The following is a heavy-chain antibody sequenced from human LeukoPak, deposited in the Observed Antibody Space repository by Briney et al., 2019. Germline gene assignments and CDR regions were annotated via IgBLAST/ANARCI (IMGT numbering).Heavy chain of an antibody. J-gene: IGHJ4*02. CDR1: GFTFRTYR. D-gene: IGHD3-16*01. Sequence: GGSLRLSCEASGFTFRTYRMNWVRQAPGKGLEWVSYISPGSTTIYYADSVKGRFTISRDNAKNSLYLQMNSLRAEDTAVYYCARDWGKGDYWGQGTLVTVSS. V-gene: IGHV3-48*01. CDR3: ARDWGKGDY. CDR2: ISPGSTTI.